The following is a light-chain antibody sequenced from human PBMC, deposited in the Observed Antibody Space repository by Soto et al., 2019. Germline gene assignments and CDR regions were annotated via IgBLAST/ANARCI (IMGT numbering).Light chain of an antibody. CDR2: GNT. V-gene: IGLV1-40*01. CDR1: TSNIGAGYD. J-gene: IGLJ2*01. Sequence: QSVLTQPPSVSGAPGQRVTISCTGSTSNIGAGYDVHWYQQLPGTAPKLPIYGNTNRPSGVPDRFSGSKSGTSASLAITGLQADDEADYYCQAYDNNLSGDVVFGGGTKLTVL. CDR3: QAYDNNLSGDVV.